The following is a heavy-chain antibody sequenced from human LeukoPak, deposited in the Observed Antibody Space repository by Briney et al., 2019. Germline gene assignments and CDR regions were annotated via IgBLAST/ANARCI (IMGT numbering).Heavy chain of an antibody. J-gene: IGHJ3*02. CDR1: GFTFSSYA. CDR2: ISGSGGST. CDR3: AKDRPFSSSWDWGAFDI. Sequence: GGSLRLSCAASGFTFSSYAMSWVRQAPGKGLEWVSAISGSGGSTYYADSVKGRFTISRDNSKNTLYLQMNSLRAEDTAVYYCAKDRPFSSSWDWGAFDIWGQGTMVTVSS. V-gene: IGHV3-23*01. D-gene: IGHD6-13*01.